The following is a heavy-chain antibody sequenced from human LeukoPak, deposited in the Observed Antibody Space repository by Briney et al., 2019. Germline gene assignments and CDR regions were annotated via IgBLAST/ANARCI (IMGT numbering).Heavy chain of an antibody. CDR3: ARRIVGAPYAFDI. V-gene: IGHV3-23*01. Sequence: GGSLRLSCAASGFTFSSYAMSWIRQAPGKGLEWVSGITGSGGTTYYAASVKGRFTISRDESNNTLFLQMNSLRAEDTALYYCARRIVGAPYAFDIWGQGTVVSVSS. D-gene: IGHD1-26*01. CDR2: ITGSGGTT. CDR1: GFTFSSYA. J-gene: IGHJ3*02.